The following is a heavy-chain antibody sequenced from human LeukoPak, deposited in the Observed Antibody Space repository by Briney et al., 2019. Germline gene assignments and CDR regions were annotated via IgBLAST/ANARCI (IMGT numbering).Heavy chain of an antibody. V-gene: IGHV4-38-2*01. CDR2: IYHSGST. CDR1: GYSISSGYY. Sequence: PSETLPLTCAVSGYSISSGYYWGWIRQPPGKGLEWIGSIYHSGSTYYNPSLKSRVTISVDTSKNQFSLMLSSVTAADTAVYYCARQGGYSSSSEFDYWGQGTLVTVSS. J-gene: IGHJ4*02. CDR3: ARQGGYSSSSEFDY. D-gene: IGHD6-6*01.